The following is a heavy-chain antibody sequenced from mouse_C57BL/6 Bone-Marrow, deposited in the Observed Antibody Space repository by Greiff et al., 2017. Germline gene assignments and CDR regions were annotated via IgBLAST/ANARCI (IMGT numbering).Heavy chain of an antibody. CDR1: GYTFTDYN. D-gene: IGHD3-3*01. J-gene: IGHJ3*01. V-gene: IGHV1-18*01. Sequence: EVQRVESGPELVKPGASVKIPCKASGYTFTDYNMDWVKQSHGKSLEWIGDINPNNGGTIYNQKFKGKATLTVDKSSSTAYMELRSLTSEDTAVFYCARWGTAWFAYWGQGTLVTVSA. CDR2: INPNNGGT. CDR3: ARWGTAWFAY.